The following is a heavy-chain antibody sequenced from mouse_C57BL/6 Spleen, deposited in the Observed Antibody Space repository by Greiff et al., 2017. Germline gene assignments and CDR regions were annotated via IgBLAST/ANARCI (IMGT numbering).Heavy chain of an antibody. V-gene: IGHV1-80*01. Sequence: VQLQQSGAELVKPGASVKISCKASGYAFSSYWMNWVKQRPGKGLEWIGQIYPGDGDTNYNGKFKGKATLTADKSSSTAYMQLSSLTSEDSAVYFCARSDYGYYYAMDYWGQGTSVTVSS. CDR2: IYPGDGDT. CDR1: GYAFSSYW. D-gene: IGHD1-1*02. CDR3: ARSDYGYYYAMDY. J-gene: IGHJ4*01.